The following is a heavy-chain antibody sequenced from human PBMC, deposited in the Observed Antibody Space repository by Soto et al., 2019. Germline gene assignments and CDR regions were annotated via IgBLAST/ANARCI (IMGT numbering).Heavy chain of an antibody. V-gene: IGHV1-2*04. CDR3: ARDPAAATIPGGRYCYYGMDV. CDR2: INPNSGGT. CDR1: GYTFTGYY. J-gene: IGHJ6*02. Sequence: QVQLVQSGAEVKKPGASVKVSCKASGYTFTGYYMHWVRQAPGQGLEWMGWINPNSGGTNYAQKFQGWVTMTRDTSISTAYMELSRLRSDDTAVYYCARDPAAATIPGGRYCYYGMDVWGQGTTVTVSS. D-gene: IGHD2-2*01.